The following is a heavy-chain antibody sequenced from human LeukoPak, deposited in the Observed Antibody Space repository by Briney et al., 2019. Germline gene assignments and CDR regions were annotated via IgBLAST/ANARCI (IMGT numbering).Heavy chain of an antibody. CDR2: INPNNGGT. V-gene: IGHV1-2*02. J-gene: IGHJ4*02. D-gene: IGHD3-9*01. Sequence: GASVKVSCKASGYTFTDYYIHWVRQTPGQGLEWMGWINPNNGGTNYAQNFQGRVTMTRDTSISTAYMELRRLTSDDTAVYYCAALLAPLTYWGQGTLVTVSS. CDR3: AALLAPLTY. CDR1: GYTFTDYY.